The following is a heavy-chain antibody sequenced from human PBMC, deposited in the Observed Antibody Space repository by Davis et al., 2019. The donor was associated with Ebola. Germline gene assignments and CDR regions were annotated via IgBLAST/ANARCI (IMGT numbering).Heavy chain of an antibody. CDR3: ARTMIVVASFDY. J-gene: IGHJ4*02. CDR2: IYYSGST. Sequence: SETLSLTCTVSGGSISSSSYYWGWIRQPPGKGLEWIGSIYYSGSTYYNPSLKSRVTISVDTSKNLFSLKLSSVTAADTAVYYCARTMIVVASFDYWGQGTLVTISS. CDR1: GGSISSSSYY. V-gene: IGHV4-39*01. D-gene: IGHD3-22*01.